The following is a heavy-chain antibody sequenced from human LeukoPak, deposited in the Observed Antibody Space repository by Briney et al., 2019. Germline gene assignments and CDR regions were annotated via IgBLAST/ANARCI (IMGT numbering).Heavy chain of an antibody. CDR3: ARTARSGYPNYYYYMDV. CDR2: HFYSGST. Sequence: SETLSLTCTVSDGSITSNNYYWAWIRQPPGKGLEWIGSHFYSGSTYYNPSLKTRVTVSVDTSKNQFSLRLNSVTAADTAVYYCARTARSGYPNYYYYMDVWGKGTTVTVSS. CDR1: DGSITSNNYY. D-gene: IGHD3-22*01. V-gene: IGHV4-39*07. J-gene: IGHJ6*03.